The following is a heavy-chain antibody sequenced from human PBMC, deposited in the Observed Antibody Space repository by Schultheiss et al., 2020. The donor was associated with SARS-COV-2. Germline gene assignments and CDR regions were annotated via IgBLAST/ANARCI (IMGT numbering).Heavy chain of an antibody. CDR2: IYYSGST. D-gene: IGHD6-19*01. CDR3: ARLGSGWQIDY. Sequence: SQTLSLTCPVSGSSISSGYYWGWIRQPPGKGLEWIGYIYYSGSTNYNPSLKSRVTISVDTSKNQFSLKLSSVTAADTAVYYCARLGSGWQIDYWGQGTLVTVSS. V-gene: IGHV4-61*01. CDR1: GSSISSGYY. J-gene: IGHJ4*02.